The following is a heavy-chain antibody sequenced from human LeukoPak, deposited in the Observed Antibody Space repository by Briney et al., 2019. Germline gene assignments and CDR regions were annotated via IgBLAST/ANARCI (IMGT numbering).Heavy chain of an antibody. V-gene: IGHV3-7*03. CDR3: AKDISSGWYFLDY. J-gene: IGHJ4*02. Sequence: RTGGSLRLSCAASGFTFSSYWMSWVRQAPGKGLEWVANIKQDGSEKYYVDSVKGRFTISRDNAKNSLYLQMNSLRAEDTALYYCAKDISSGWYFLDYWGQGTLVTVSS. CDR1: GFTFSSYW. CDR2: IKQDGSEK. D-gene: IGHD6-19*01.